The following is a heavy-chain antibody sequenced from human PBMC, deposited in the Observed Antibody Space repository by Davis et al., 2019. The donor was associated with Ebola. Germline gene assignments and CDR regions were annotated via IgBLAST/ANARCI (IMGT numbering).Heavy chain of an antibody. CDR2: INVGNGNT. Sequence: AASVKVSCKASGYIFTSYAIHWVRQAPGQGLEWMGWINVGNGNTKYSQKFQGRVTMTRDTSTSTVYMGLSSLRSEDTAVYYCARDTGQRGWYPFDYWGQGTLVTVSS. CDR3: ARDTGQRGWYPFDY. CDR1: GYIFTSYA. V-gene: IGHV1-3*01. J-gene: IGHJ4*02. D-gene: IGHD6-19*01.